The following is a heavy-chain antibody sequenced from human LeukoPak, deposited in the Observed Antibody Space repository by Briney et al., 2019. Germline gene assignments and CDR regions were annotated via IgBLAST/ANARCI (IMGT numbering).Heavy chain of an antibody. V-gene: IGHV4-59*06. D-gene: IGHD6-13*01. Sequence: PSETLSLTCTVSGGSISSYYWSWIRQHPGKGLEWIGYIYYSGSTYYNPSLKSRVTISVDTSKNQFSLKLSSVTAADTAVYYCARASSWYSDAFDIWGQGTMVTVSS. J-gene: IGHJ3*02. CDR1: GGSISSYY. CDR2: IYYSGST. CDR3: ARASSWYSDAFDI.